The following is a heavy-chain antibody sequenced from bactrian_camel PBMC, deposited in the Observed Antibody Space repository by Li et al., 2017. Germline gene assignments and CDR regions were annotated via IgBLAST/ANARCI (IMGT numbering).Heavy chain of an antibody. CDR1: GFTFRNYA. J-gene: IGHJ4*01. V-gene: IGHV3S10*01. Sequence: VQLVESGGGLVQPGGSLRLSCAASGFTFRNYAITWIRQAPGKGLEWVSTVFSDSSIYSADSVKGRFTISRDNAKATLYLQMNSLQVEDTAMYYCAACVRGFGGSWSAAENTYWGQGTQVTVS. D-gene: IGHD2*01. CDR3: AACVRGFGGSWSAAENTY. CDR2: VFSDSSI.